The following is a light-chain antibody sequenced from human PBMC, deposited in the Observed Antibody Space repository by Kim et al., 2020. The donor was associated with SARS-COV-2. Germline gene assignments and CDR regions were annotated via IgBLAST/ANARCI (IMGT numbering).Light chain of an antibody. J-gene: IGKJ4*01. Sequence: VSVGDRVTITCRASQSISSWLAWYQQKPGKAPKVLIYKASSLESGVPSRFSGSGSGTEFSLTISSLQPDDFATYYCQQYNSYPLTFGGGTKVEIK. CDR1: QSISSW. V-gene: IGKV1-5*03. CDR2: KAS. CDR3: QQYNSYPLT.